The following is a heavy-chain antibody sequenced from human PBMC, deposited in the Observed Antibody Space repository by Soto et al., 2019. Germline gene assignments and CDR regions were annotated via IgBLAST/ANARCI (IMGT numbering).Heavy chain of an antibody. Sequence: QVQLVQSGAEVKKPGASVKVSCKASGYTFTGYYMHWVRQAPGQGLEWMGWINPNSGGTNYAQKFQGWVTMTRDTAISTAYMELSRLRSDDTAVYYCAREGGRGIAVAGTRSNWFDPWGQGTLVTVSS. J-gene: IGHJ5*02. CDR1: GYTFTGYY. CDR2: INPNSGGT. V-gene: IGHV1-2*04. D-gene: IGHD6-19*01. CDR3: AREGGRGIAVAGTRSNWFDP.